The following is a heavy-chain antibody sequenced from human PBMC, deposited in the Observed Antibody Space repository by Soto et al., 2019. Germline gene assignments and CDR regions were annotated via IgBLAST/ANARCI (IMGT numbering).Heavy chain of an antibody. CDR2: INPNSGGT. V-gene: IGHV1-2*02. CDR3: ASRPAIFGVTMDV. CDR1: GYTFTGYY. Sequence: ASVKVSCKASGYTFTGYYMHWVRQAPGQGLEWMGWINPNSGGTNYAQKFQGRVTMTRDTSISTAYMELSRLRSDDTAVYYRASRPAIFGVTMDVWGRGTTVTVSS. D-gene: IGHD3-3*01. J-gene: IGHJ6*02.